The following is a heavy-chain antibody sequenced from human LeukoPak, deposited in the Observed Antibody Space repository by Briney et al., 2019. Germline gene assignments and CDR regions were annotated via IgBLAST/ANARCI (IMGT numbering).Heavy chain of an antibody. CDR3: ASICSGGSCYSDY. J-gene: IGHJ4*02. Sequence: SETLSLTCAVYGGSFSGYYWSWIRQPPGKGLEWIGEINHSGSTNYNPSLKSRVTISVDTSKNQFSLKLSSVTAADTAVYYCASICSGGSCYSDYWGQGTLVTVSS. D-gene: IGHD2-15*01. CDR1: GGSFSGYY. V-gene: IGHV4-34*01. CDR2: INHSGST.